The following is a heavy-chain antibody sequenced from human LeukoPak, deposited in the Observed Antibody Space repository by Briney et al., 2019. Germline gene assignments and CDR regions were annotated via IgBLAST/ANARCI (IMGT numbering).Heavy chain of an antibody. CDR1: GDIFNSYS. CDR2: ISPMFGSA. Sequence: GASVTVSCKASGDIFNSYSVSWVRQAPGQGLEWMGGISPMFGSANYAQKFQGRVTITTDQSTTIVYMELSSLSSEDTAVYYCARVGRSRGSLPNSYYYMDVWGKGTTVTVSS. J-gene: IGHJ6*03. D-gene: IGHD1-26*01. V-gene: IGHV1-69*05. CDR3: ARVGRSRGSLPNSYYYMDV.